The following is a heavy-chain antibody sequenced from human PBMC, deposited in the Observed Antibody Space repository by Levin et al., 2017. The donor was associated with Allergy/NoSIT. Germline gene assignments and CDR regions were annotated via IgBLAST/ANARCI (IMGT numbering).Heavy chain of an antibody. V-gene: IGHV3-15*01. Sequence: GESLKISCVGSGSTFSNAWMSWVRQAPGKGLEWVGRIKSKTDGGTTDYAAPVKGRFTISRDDSKNTLYLQMNSLKTEDTAVYYCTTTSLDYYGSGSSPPYWGQGTLVTVSS. CDR1: GSTFSNAW. D-gene: IGHD3-10*01. CDR2: IKSKTDGGTT. J-gene: IGHJ4*02. CDR3: TTTSLDYYGSGSSPPY.